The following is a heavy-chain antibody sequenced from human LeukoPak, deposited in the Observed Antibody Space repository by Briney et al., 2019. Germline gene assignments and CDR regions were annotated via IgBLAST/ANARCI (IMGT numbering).Heavy chain of an antibody. CDR1: GSTSSSYA. Sequence: GGSLRLSCAASGSTSSSYAMSWVRQAPGKGLEWVSAISGSGGSTYYADSVKGRFTIPRDNSKNTLYLQMNSLRAEDTAVYYCAKDQAGGISDVVDYWGQGTLVTVSS. CDR2: ISGSGGST. CDR3: AKDQAGGISDVVDY. J-gene: IGHJ4*02. V-gene: IGHV3-23*01. D-gene: IGHD3-16*01.